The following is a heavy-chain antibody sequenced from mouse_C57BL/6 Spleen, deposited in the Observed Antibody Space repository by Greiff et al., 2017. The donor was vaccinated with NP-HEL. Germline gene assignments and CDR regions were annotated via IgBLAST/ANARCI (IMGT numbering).Heavy chain of an antibody. CDR1: GYTFTDYE. V-gene: IGHV1-15*01. Sequence: VKLVESGAELVRPGASVTLSCKASGYTFTDYEMHWVKQTPVHGLEWIGAIDPETGGTAYNQKFKGKAILTADKSSSTAYMELRSLTSEDSAVYYCTGSNYNYWGQGTTLTVSS. CDR3: TGSNYNY. J-gene: IGHJ2*01. D-gene: IGHD2-5*01. CDR2: IDPETGGT.